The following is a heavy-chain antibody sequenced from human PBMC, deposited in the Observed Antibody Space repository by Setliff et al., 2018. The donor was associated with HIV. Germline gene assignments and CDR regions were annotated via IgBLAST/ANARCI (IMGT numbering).Heavy chain of an antibody. CDR3: ARDGLLVAGIRFDY. D-gene: IGHD6-19*01. Sequence: SVKVSCKASGYTFTRYGISWVRQAPGQGLEWMGGIIPAFGTANYAQKFQGRVTITTDESTSTAYMELSGLRSEDTAVYFCARDGLLVAGIRFDYWGQGTLVTVSS. CDR1: GYTFTRYG. J-gene: IGHJ4*01. CDR2: IIPAFGTA. V-gene: IGHV1-69*05.